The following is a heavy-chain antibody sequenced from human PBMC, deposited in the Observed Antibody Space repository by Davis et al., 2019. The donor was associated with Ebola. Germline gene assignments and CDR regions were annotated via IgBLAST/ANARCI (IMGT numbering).Heavy chain of an antibody. J-gene: IGHJ6*04. D-gene: IGHD4-11*01. CDR2: ITGSGGSA. Sequence: PGGSLRLSCAASGFTFSTYAMGWVRQAPGKGLEWVSAITGSGGSAYYADSVKGRFTLSRDNSKNTLYLQMNSLRAEDTAVYYCARGGDDYSNSFLFDYYYYGMDVWGKGTTVTVSS. V-gene: IGHV3-23*01. CDR1: GFTFSTYA. CDR3: ARGGDDYSNSFLFDYYYYGMDV.